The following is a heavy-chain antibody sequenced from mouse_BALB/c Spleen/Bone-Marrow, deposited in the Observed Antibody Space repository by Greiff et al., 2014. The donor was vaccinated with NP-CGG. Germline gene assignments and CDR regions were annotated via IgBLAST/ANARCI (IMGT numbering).Heavy chain of an antibody. Sequence: QVQLQQPGAELARPGASVKMSCEASGYTFTSYTMPWVKQRPGQGLEWIGYINPSSGYTNYNQKFKDKATLTADKSSSTAYMQLSSLTSEDSAVYYCARRYYGSTFDYWGQGTTLTVSS. CDR2: INPSSGYT. CDR1: GYTFTSYT. CDR3: ARRYYGSTFDY. J-gene: IGHJ2*01. D-gene: IGHD1-1*01. V-gene: IGHV1-4*01.